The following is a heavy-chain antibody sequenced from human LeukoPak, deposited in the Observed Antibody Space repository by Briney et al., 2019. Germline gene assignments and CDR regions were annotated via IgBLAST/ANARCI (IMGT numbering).Heavy chain of an antibody. Sequence: PGGSLRLSCAASGFTLSRYSMTWVRQAPGKGLEWVSSISSSSYIYYADSVKGRFTISRDNAKNSLYLQMNSLRAEDTAVYYCARDYFRRDGYNPLKYWGQGTLVTVSS. D-gene: IGHD5-24*01. V-gene: IGHV3-21*01. CDR2: ISSSSYI. J-gene: IGHJ4*02. CDR1: GFTLSRYS. CDR3: ARDYFRRDGYNPLKY.